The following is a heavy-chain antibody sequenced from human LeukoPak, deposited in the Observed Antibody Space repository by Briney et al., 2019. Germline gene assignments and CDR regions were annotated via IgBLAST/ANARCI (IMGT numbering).Heavy chain of an antibody. CDR3: ARTQYYDILTGYPYYYGMDV. V-gene: IGHV4-39*01. Sequence: PSETLSLTCTVSGGSISGCSYYWSRIRPPPGKGLKWIGNIYYSGSTYYTPSLKSRVTISVDTSKNQFSLKLSSVTAADTAVYYCARTQYYDILTGYPYYYGMDVWGQGTTVTVSS. D-gene: IGHD3-9*01. CDR1: GGSISGCSYY. CDR2: IYYSGST. J-gene: IGHJ6*02.